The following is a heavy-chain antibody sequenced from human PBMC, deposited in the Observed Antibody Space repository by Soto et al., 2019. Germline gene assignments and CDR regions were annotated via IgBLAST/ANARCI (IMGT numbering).Heavy chain of an antibody. J-gene: IGHJ3*02. Sequence: TSETLSLTCTVSGGSISSGGYYWSWIRQHPGKGLEWIGYIYYSGSTYYNPSLKSRVTISVDTSKNQFSLKLSSVTAADTAVYYCARDSGYDILTGRPNDAFDIWGQGTMVTVSS. D-gene: IGHD3-9*01. V-gene: IGHV4-31*03. CDR2: IYYSGST. CDR1: GGSISSGGYY. CDR3: ARDSGYDILTGRPNDAFDI.